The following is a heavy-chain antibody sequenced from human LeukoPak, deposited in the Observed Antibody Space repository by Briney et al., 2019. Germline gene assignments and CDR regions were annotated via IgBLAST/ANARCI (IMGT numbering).Heavy chain of an antibody. CDR2: IYYSGST. J-gene: IGHJ4*02. CDR1: GGSISIYY. Sequence: SETLSLTCTVSGGSISIYYWSWIRQPPGKGLEWIGYIYYSGSTNYNPSLKSRVTISVDTSKNQFSLKLSSVTAAETAVFYCARGPGSYNWNYIGFYFDYWGQGTLVTVSS. CDR3: ARGPGSYNWNYIGFYFDY. V-gene: IGHV4-59*08. D-gene: IGHD1-7*01.